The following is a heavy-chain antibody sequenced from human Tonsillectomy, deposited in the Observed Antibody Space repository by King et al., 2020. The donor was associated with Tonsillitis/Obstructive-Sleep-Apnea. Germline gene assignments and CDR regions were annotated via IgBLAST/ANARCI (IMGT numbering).Heavy chain of an antibody. Sequence: VQLVESGGGLVKPGGSLRLSYAASGFTFSDYYMSWIRQAPGKGLEWGSYNSRSSRYTKYADSVKGRFTISRDNAKNSLYLQMNSRRAEDTAVYYCARSQEVGVYVFDYWGQGTLVTVSS. J-gene: IGHJ4*02. D-gene: IGHD2-8*01. CDR1: GFTFSDYY. CDR2: NSRSSRYT. V-gene: IGHV3-11*06. CDR3: ARSQEVGVYVFDY.